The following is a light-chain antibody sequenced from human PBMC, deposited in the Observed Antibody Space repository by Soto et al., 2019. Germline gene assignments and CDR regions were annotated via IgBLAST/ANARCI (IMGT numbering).Light chain of an antibody. Sequence: QSALTQPRSVSGSPGQSVTISCTGTSSDVGGYNYVSWYQQHPGKAPKLMIYDVSKRPSGVPDRFSGSKSGNTASLTISGLQAEDEADYYCCSYAGSYVTSWVFGGGTKVTVL. V-gene: IGLV2-11*01. J-gene: IGLJ3*02. CDR1: SSDVGGYNY. CDR2: DVS. CDR3: CSYAGSYVTSWV.